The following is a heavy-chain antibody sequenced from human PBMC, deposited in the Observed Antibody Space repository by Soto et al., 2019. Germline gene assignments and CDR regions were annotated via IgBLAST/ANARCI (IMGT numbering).Heavy chain of an antibody. CDR1: GGSISDYD. J-gene: IGHJ4*02. CDR2: FSYGGGT. Sequence: PSETLSLTCTVSGGSISDYDWSWIRQPPGKGLEWIGYFSYGGGTNYNPSLKSRVTISVDTSKNQFSLKLTSVTAADPAVYYCARDKITGLFDYWGQGTLVTVSS. D-gene: IGHD2-8*02. CDR3: ARDKITGLFDY. V-gene: IGHV4-59*12.